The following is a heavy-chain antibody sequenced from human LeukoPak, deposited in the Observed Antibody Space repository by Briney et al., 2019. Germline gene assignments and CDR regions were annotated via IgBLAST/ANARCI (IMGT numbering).Heavy chain of an antibody. CDR1: GFRFDDYG. Sequence: RTGWSLRLSCAASGFRFDDYGMSWVRHVPGKGLEGVSGTNWDGASTGYADSVRGRFTISRDNVKNFLYLQMNSLRVEDTALYFCGRVYCSTTSCYDYYDYYMDVWGKGTTVTVSS. CDR2: TNWDGAST. V-gene: IGHV3-20*04. CDR3: GRVYCSTTSCYDYYDYYMDV. D-gene: IGHD2-2*01. J-gene: IGHJ6*03.